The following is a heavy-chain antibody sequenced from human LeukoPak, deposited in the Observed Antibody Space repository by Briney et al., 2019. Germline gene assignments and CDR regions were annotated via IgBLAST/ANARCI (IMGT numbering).Heavy chain of an antibody. J-gene: IGHJ6*03. V-gene: IGHV4-38-2*01. CDR3: ARVKRIAMGYYYMDV. CDR2: IHHSGRS. CDR1: GYSISSGYY. D-gene: IGHD6-6*01. Sequence: PSETLSLTCAVSGYSISSGYYWDWIRQPPGKGLEWIGSIHHSGRSYYNSSLRSRVTISIDTSKNQLSLNLNSVTAADTAVYYCARVKRIAMGYYYMDVWGKGTTVTVSS.